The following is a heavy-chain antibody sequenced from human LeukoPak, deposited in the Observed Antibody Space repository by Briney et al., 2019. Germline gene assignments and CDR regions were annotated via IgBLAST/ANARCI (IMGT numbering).Heavy chain of an antibody. D-gene: IGHD1-26*01. Sequence: ASVKVSCKAAGYTFTSYGISWVRQAPGQGLEWMGWISAYNGNTNYAQKLQGRVTMTTDTSTSTAYMELRSLRSDDTAVYYCAGTRVVGAVFDYWGQGTLVTVSS. V-gene: IGHV1-18*01. J-gene: IGHJ4*02. CDR1: GYTFTSYG. CDR2: ISAYNGNT. CDR3: AGTRVVGAVFDY.